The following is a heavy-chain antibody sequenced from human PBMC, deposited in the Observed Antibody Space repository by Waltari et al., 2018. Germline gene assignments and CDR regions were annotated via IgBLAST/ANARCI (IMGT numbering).Heavy chain of an antibody. V-gene: IGHV1-24*01. J-gene: IGHJ4*02. CDR1: GYTLTELS. CDR3: ATSGDFPLLWFGELRD. CDR2: FDPEDGET. Sequence: QVQLVQSGAEVKKPGASVKVSCKVSGYTLTELSMHWVRPAPGKGLEWMGGFDPEDGETIYAQKFQGRVTMTEDTSTDTAYMELSSLRSEDTAVYYCATSGDFPLLWFGELRDWGQGTLVTVSS. D-gene: IGHD3-10*01.